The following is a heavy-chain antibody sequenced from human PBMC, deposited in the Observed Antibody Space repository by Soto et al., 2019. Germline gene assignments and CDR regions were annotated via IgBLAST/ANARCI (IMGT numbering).Heavy chain of an antibody. CDR2: TNGVGSER. Sequence: GGSLRLSCAASGFTFSNFLMGWARQAPGKGLEWVANTNGVGSERHYLDSVRGRFTISRDNAKNSLYLQMNSLRAEDTAVYYCARSSMVRGVIIQYYFDYWGQGTLVTVSS. J-gene: IGHJ4*02. D-gene: IGHD3-10*01. V-gene: IGHV3-7*03. CDR3: ARSSMVRGVIIQYYFDY. CDR1: GFTFSNFL.